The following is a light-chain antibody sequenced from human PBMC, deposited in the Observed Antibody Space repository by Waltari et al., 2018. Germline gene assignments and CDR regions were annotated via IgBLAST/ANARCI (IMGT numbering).Light chain of an antibody. J-gene: IGLJ1*01. CDR3: SSYAGNYIYV. CDR2: SVT. Sequence: QSALTQPPSASGSPGQSVTISCTGTSGHIGTAYHVSWYQPHPGKAPKVIVYSVTKRPSVVPDRFSGSKSGDTAFLTVSGLQAEDEADYYCSSYAGNYIYVFGTGTEVTVL. CDR1: SGHIGTAYH. V-gene: IGLV2-8*01.